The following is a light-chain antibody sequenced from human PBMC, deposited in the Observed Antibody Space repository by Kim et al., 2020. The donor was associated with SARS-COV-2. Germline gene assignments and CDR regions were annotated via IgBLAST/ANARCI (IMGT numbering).Light chain of an antibody. J-gene: IGLJ1*01. CDR3: SSYADSCNFCF. Sequence: QSALTQPPSASGSPGQSVTISCTGTSSDVGGYNYVSWYQQHPGKAPKLMIYEVNKRPSGVPDRFSGSKSGNTASLIVSVLQAEDEADYYCSSYADSCNFCFFGTGTKVALL. V-gene: IGLV2-8*01. CDR2: EVN. CDR1: SSDVGGYNY.